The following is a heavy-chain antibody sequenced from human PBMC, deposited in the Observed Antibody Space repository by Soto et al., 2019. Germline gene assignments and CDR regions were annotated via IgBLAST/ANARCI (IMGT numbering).Heavy chain of an antibody. J-gene: IGHJ5*02. Sequence: SVKVSCKASGGTFSSYAISWVRQAPGQGLEWMGGIIPIFGTANYAQKFQGRVTITADESTSTAYMELSSLRSEDTAVYYCARGIAVAGILAWFDPWGQGTLVTVSS. V-gene: IGHV1-69*13. CDR1: GGTFSSYA. CDR3: ARGIAVAGILAWFDP. D-gene: IGHD6-19*01. CDR2: IIPIFGTA.